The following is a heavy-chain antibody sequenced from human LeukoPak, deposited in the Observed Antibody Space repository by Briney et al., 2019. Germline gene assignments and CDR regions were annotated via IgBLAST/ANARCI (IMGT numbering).Heavy chain of an antibody. CDR2: IIPILGIA. Sequence: GASVKVSCKASGGTLSSYTISWSRQAPGQGLEWMGRIIPILGIANYAQKFQGRVTITADKSTSTAYMELSSLRSEDTAVYYCAREGPTMIVLADAFDIWGQGTMVTVSS. J-gene: IGHJ3*02. D-gene: IGHD3-22*01. CDR1: GGTLSSYT. V-gene: IGHV1-69*04. CDR3: AREGPTMIVLADAFDI.